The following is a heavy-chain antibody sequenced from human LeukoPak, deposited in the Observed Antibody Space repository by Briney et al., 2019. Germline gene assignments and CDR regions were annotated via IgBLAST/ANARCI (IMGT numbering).Heavy chain of an antibody. J-gene: IGHJ5*02. V-gene: IGHV1-69*04. Sequence: SVKVSCKASGGTFSSYAISWVRQAPGQGLEWMGRIIPILGIANYAQKFQGRVTITADKSTSTAYMELSSLRSEDTAVYYCARDYDGNWFDPWGQGTLVTVSS. CDR3: ARDYDGNWFDP. CDR2: IIPILGIA. D-gene: IGHD5-12*01. CDR1: GGTFSSYA.